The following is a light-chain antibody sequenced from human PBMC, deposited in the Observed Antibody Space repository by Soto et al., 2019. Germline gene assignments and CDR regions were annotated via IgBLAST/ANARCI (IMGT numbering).Light chain of an antibody. J-gene: IGLJ1*01. CDR3: SSYGGYNNVV. CDR1: SNDVGGYNY. CDR2: EVN. Sequence: QSALTQPRSVSGSPGQSLTISCTGTSNDVGGYNYVSWFQQHPGKAPKLIIHEVNQRPSGVPDRFSGSKSGNTASLTVSGLQAEDEGTYYCSSYGGYNNVVFGTGTKVTVL. V-gene: IGLV2-8*01.